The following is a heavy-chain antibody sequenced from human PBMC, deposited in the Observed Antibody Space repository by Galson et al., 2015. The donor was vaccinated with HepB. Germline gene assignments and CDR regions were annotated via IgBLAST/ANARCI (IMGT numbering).Heavy chain of an antibody. J-gene: IGHJ6*02. V-gene: IGHV7-4-1*02. CDR3: ARVTSIYEFSSRAYSYYYYGMDG. CDR1: GYTFTSYV. Sequence: SVKVSCKASGYTFTSYVINWVRQAPGHGLEWMGGINTNTGTPTYAQGFTGRFVFSLDTSVSTAYLQISSLKTEDTAVYYCARVTSIYEFSSRAYSYYYYGMDGWGQGTTVAGSS. D-gene: IGHD6-19*01. CDR2: INTNTGTP.